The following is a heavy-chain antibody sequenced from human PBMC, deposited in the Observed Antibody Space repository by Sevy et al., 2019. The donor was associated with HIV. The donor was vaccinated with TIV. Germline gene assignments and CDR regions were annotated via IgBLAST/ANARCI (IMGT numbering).Heavy chain of an antibody. CDR1: GFTFSSYG. CDR3: ARDLASTTLDY. Sequence: GGSLRLSCAASGFTFSSYGMHWVRQAPGKGLEWVAVIWYDGSNKYYADSVKGRFIISRDNSKNTLYLQMNSLRAEDTAVYYCARDLASTTLDYWGQGTLVTVSS. CDR2: IWYDGSNK. D-gene: IGHD1-26*01. J-gene: IGHJ4*02. V-gene: IGHV3-33*01.